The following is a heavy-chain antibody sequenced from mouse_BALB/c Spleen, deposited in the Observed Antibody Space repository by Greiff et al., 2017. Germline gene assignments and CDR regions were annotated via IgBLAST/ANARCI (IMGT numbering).Heavy chain of an antibody. CDR3: ARRDYYYGSSPYAMDY. V-gene: IGHV5-6*03. CDR1: GFTFSSYG. J-gene: IGHJ4*01. Sequence: EVKLVESGGGLVKPGGSLKLSCAASGFTFSSYGMSWVRQTPDKRLEWVATISSGGSYTYYPDSVKGRFTISRDNAKNTLYLQMSSLKSEDTAMYYCARRDYYYGSSPYAMDYWGQGTSVTVSS. CDR2: ISSGGSYT. D-gene: IGHD1-1*01.